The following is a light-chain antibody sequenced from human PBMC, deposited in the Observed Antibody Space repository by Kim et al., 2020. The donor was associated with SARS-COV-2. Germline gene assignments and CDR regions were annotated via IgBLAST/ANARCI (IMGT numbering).Light chain of an antibody. J-gene: IGKJ4*01. V-gene: IGKV1-5*03. Sequence: ATVDDRCTMTCRPSQSISSWLAWYQQKPGKAPNLLIYRASNLESGVPSRFSGSRSGTEFTLTISSLQPDDFATYYCQQYSTYPLTFGGGTKVDIK. CDR3: QQYSTYPLT. CDR2: RAS. CDR1: QSISSW.